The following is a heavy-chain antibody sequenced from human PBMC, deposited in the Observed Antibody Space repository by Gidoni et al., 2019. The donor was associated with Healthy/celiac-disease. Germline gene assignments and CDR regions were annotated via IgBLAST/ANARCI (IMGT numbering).Heavy chain of an antibody. CDR2: ISWNSGSI. V-gene: IGHV3-9*01. D-gene: IGHD2-15*01. Sequence: EVQLVESGGGLVQPGRSLRLSCAASGFTFDDYAMHWVRQAPGKGLECVSGISWNSGSIGYADSVKGRFTISRDNAKNSLYLQMNSLRAEDTALYYCAKDTTPFGGSFWNFDYWGQGTLVTVSS. CDR1: GFTFDDYA. CDR3: AKDTTPFGGSFWNFDY. J-gene: IGHJ4*02.